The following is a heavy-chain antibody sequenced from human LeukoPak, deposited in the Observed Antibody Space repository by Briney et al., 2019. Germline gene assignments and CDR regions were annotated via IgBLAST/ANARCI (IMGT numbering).Heavy chain of an antibody. D-gene: IGHD2-8*01. Sequence: KPSETLSLTCAVYGGSFSGHYWSWIRQPPGKGLEWIGEINHSGSTNYNPSLKSRVTISVDTSKNQFSLKLSSVTAADTAVYYCAREGCTNGVCYTDYYYYMDVWGKGTTVTVSS. CDR3: AREGCTNGVCYTDYYYYMDV. CDR1: GGSFSGHY. V-gene: IGHV4-34*01. J-gene: IGHJ6*03. CDR2: INHSGST.